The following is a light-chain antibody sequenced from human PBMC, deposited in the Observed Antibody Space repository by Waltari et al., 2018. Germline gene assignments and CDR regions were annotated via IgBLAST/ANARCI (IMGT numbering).Light chain of an antibody. CDR1: QTIRTN. J-gene: IGKJ2*01. CDR3: QQYNNWPPGDT. V-gene: IGKV3-15*01. Sequence: ETVMTQSPASLSVSPGERATLSCRASQTIRTNLAWYQHKPGQAPRLLIHGASTRAPGIPAGFSGSGSGTEFTLTISSLQSEGSAVYYCQQYNNWPPGDTFGQGTRLEVK. CDR2: GAS.